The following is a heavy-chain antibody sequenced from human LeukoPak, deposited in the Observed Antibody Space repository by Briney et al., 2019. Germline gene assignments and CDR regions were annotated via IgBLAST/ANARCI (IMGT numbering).Heavy chain of an antibody. J-gene: IGHJ4*02. Sequence: TGGSLRLSCAASGFTFDDYAMHWVRQAPGKCLEWVSGISWNSGSIGYADSVKGRFTISRDNAKNSLYLQMNSLRAEDTALYYCAKDGNYYDSSGYQYYFDYWGQGTLVTVSS. V-gene: IGHV3-9*01. D-gene: IGHD3-22*01. CDR3: AKDGNYYDSSGYQYYFDY. CDR1: GFTFDDYA. CDR2: ISWNSGSI.